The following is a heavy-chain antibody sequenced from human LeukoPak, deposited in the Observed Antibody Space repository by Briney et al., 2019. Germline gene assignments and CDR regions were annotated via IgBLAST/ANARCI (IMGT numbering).Heavy chain of an antibody. J-gene: IGHJ6*03. CDR3: ARGNLWDYRRYYYYMDV. Sequence: PSETLSLTCTVSGGSISSGSYYWSWIRQPAGAGLEWIGRIYISGSTDYNPSLRSRVIISVDTSKNQFSLRLNSVTAADTAVYYCARGNLWDYRRYYYYMDVWGKGTTVTISS. CDR2: IYISGST. V-gene: IGHV4-61*02. CDR1: GGSISSGSYY. D-gene: IGHD4-11*01.